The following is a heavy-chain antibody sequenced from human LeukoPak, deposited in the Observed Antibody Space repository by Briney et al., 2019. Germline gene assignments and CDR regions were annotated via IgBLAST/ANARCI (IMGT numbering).Heavy chain of an antibody. CDR1: GFTFSSHS. Sequence: GGSLRLSCAASGFTFSSHSMNWVRQAPGKGLEWVSYISSSSDIIHYADSVKGRFTISRDYAKNSLYLQMNSLRVEDTAVYYCARGFLRYSYDHWGQGTLVTVSS. CDR3: ARGFLRYSYDH. D-gene: IGHD5-18*01. J-gene: IGHJ4*02. V-gene: IGHV3-48*04. CDR2: ISSSSDII.